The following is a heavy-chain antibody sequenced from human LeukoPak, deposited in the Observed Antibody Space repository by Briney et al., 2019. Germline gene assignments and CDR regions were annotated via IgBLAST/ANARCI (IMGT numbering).Heavy chain of an antibody. CDR2: IYTSGST. CDR3: ARDRGSGSYGYAFDI. CDR1: GGSISSYY. J-gene: IGHJ3*02. D-gene: IGHD3-10*01. Sequence: PSETLSLTCTVSGGSISSYYWSWIRQPAGKGLEWIGRIYTSGSTNYNPSLKSRVTMSVDTSKNQFSLKLSSVTAADTAVYYCARDRGSGSYGYAFDIWDQGTMVTVSS. V-gene: IGHV4-4*07.